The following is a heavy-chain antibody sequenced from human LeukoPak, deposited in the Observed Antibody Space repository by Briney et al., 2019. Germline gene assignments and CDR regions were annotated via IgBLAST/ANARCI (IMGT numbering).Heavy chain of an antibody. CDR2: ISYDGSNK. CDR1: GFTFSSYG. Sequence: GRSLRLSCAASGFTFSSYGMHWDRQAPGKGLEWVAVISYDGSNKYYADSVKGRFTISRDNSKNTLYLQMNSLRAEDTAVYYCAKDKYGYENLYYFDYWGQGTLVTVSS. CDR3: AKDKYGYENLYYFDY. V-gene: IGHV3-30*18. D-gene: IGHD5-12*01. J-gene: IGHJ4*02.